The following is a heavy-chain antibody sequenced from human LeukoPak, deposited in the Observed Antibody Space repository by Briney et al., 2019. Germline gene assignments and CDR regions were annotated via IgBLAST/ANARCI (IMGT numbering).Heavy chain of an antibody. CDR3: ARDSPDYYDSSGYYY. CDR1: GYTFTSYG. D-gene: IGHD3-22*01. Sequence: ASVKVSCKASGYTFTSYGISWVRQAPGQGLEWMGWISAYNGNINYAQKLQGRVTMTTDTSTSTAYMELRSLRSDDTAVYYCARDSPDYYDSSGYYYWGQGTLVTVSS. V-gene: IGHV1-18*01. J-gene: IGHJ4*02. CDR2: ISAYNGNI.